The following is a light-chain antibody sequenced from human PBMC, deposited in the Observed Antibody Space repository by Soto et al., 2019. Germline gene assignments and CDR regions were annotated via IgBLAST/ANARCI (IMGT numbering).Light chain of an antibody. J-gene: IGKJ4*01. Sequence: EIVLTQSPATLSLSPGERATLSCRASQSISSYLGWYQQKPGQAPRLLIYDVSKRATGIPARFSGSGSGTDFTLTISSLEPEDFAVYHCQKRVNGPTFGGGTKVETK. CDR3: QKRVNGPT. CDR2: DVS. CDR1: QSISSY. V-gene: IGKV3-11*01.